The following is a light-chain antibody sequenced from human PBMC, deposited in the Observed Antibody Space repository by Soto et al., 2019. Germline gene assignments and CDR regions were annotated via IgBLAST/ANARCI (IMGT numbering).Light chain of an antibody. Sequence: QSVLTQPASVSGSPGQSITISCTGTISDVGSYNLVSWYRQHPGKAPKLMIYEGSKRPSGVSNRFSGSKSGNTASLTISGLQAEDEADYYCCSYAGSSTTYVFGTGIKVTVL. V-gene: IGLV2-23*01. CDR3: CSYAGSSTTYV. CDR1: ISDVGSYNL. J-gene: IGLJ1*01. CDR2: EGS.